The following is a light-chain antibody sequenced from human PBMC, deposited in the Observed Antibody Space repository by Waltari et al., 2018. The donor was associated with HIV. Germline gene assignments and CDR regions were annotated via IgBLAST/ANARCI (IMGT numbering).Light chain of an antibody. CDR1: ASDIGRYNY. V-gene: IGLV2-14*03. Sequence: QSALSQPASVSASPGQSVAISCSGSASDIGRYNYVSWYQQPPDQTPAPLLFYVNNRPSGISDRFSGSKSGTAASLTISTCRTDDEADYYCASYTVNSTGVFGTGTKLSVL. J-gene: IGLJ1*01. CDR2: YVN. CDR3: ASYTVNSTGV.